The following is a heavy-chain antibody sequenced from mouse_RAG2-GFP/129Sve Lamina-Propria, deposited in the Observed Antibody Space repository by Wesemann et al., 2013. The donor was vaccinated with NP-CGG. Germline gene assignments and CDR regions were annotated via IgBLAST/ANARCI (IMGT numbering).Heavy chain of an antibody. V-gene: IGHV5-9-3*01. CDR3: ARDDGNYVAWFAY. Sequence: EVQLVESGGGLVKPGGSLKLSCAASGFTFSSYAMSWVRQTPEKRLEWVAYISSGGGNTYYPDSVKGRFTISRDNAKNTLYLQMSSLRSEDTALYYCARDDGNYVAWFAYWGQGTLVTVSA. CDR2: ISSGGGNT. D-gene: IGHD2-3*01. J-gene: IGHJ3*01. CDR1: GFTFSSYA.